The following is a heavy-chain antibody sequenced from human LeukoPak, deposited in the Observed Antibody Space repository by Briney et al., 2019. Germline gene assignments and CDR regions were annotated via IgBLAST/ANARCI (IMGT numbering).Heavy chain of an antibody. CDR1: GFSFSVYW. V-gene: IGHV3-74*01. D-gene: IGHD5-12*01. CDR2: IKTDGGIT. J-gene: IGHJ4*02. CDR3: ARGPSGYHNT. Sequence: GGSLRLSCAASGFSFSVYWMHWVRQAPGKGPVWVSRIKTDGGITDYADSVKGRFTISRDNAKNTLYLQMNSLRAEDTAVYYCARGPSGYHNTGGQGTLVTVSS.